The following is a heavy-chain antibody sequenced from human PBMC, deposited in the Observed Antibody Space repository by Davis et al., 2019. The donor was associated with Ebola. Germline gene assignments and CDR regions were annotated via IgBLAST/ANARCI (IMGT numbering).Heavy chain of an antibody. D-gene: IGHD3-10*01. J-gene: IGHJ6*04. CDR3: ARDSFGEPSSYYGMDV. Sequence: PGGSLRLSCETSGFIFRNYVMSWVRQAPGKGLEWVSTFGTGGDTYYADSVKGRFTISRDNSKNTLYLQMNSLRAEDTAVYYCARDSFGEPSSYYGMDVWGKGTTVTVSS. CDR1: GFIFRNYV. V-gene: IGHV3-23*01. CDR2: FGTGGDT.